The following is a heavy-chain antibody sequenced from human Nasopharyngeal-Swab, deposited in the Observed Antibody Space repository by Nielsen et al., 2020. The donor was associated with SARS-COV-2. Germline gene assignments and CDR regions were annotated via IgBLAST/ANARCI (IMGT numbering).Heavy chain of an antibody. D-gene: IGHD3-22*01. CDR2: IYYSGST. Sequence: SETLSLTCAVYGGSFNIYYWSWIRQHPGKGLEWIGYIYYSGSTYYNPSLKSRVTISVDTSKNQFSLKLSSVTAADTAVYYCARALYYYEPLDAFDIWGQGTMVTVSS. CDR3: ARALYYYEPLDAFDI. CDR1: GGSFNIYY. J-gene: IGHJ3*02. V-gene: IGHV4-31*11.